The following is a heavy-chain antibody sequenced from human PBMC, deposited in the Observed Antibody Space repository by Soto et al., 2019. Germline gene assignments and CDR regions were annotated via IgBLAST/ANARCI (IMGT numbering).Heavy chain of an antibody. CDR3: ARDFPPLHSGSHYFDL. D-gene: IGHD3-10*01. J-gene: IGHJ4*02. Sequence: QVQLQESGPGLVKPSETLSLTCTVSNDSISPYYWSWIRQPPGKGLEWIGFIYYSGSTTYNPSLKSRVTLSVETAKKQFSLKLTSLTAADTAIYYCARDFPPLHSGSHYFDLWGQGTLVTVSS. V-gene: IGHV4-59*12. CDR2: IYYSGST. CDR1: NDSISPYY.